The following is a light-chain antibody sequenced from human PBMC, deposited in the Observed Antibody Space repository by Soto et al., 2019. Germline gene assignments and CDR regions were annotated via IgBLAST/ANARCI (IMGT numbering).Light chain of an antibody. CDR3: QQRSNRPLT. CDR2: DAS. Sequence: VFTHSQATLSLSPGERATLSCRAGGSVSSYLVWFQQQPGQAPRLLIYDASASATGIAARFSGTGSGTDFTLTISSLEPENFAAYPCQQRSNRPLTFGPGTKGDIK. J-gene: IGKJ3*01. CDR1: GSVSSY. V-gene: IGKV3-11*01.